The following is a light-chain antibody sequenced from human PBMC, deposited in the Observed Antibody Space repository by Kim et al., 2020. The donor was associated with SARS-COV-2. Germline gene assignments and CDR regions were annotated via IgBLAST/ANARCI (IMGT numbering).Light chain of an antibody. V-gene: IGKV1-17*03. CDR3: LQHDSYPLT. CDR1: QGIRTY. CDR2: AAS. Sequence: SGSVGDRVTITCRASQGIRTYLAWFQQKPGQVPKRLIYAASTLQSGVPSRFSGSGSGTEFTLTINSLQPEDFATYYCLQHDSYPLTFGGGTKVDI. J-gene: IGKJ4*01.